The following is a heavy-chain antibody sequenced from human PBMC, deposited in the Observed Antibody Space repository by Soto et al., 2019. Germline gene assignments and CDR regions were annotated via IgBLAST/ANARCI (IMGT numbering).Heavy chain of an antibody. J-gene: IGHJ4*02. Sequence: ASVKVSCKGFSYTFTTYGITWVRQAPGQGLEWMGWISCYNGNTNYAQKFQGRVTMTTDTSTSTAYMELRSLRSDDTAVYYCARVVVGATYFDYWGLGTLVTVSS. V-gene: IGHV1-18*04. CDR3: ARVVVGATYFDY. CDR1: SYTFTTYG. CDR2: ISCYNGNT. D-gene: IGHD1-26*01.